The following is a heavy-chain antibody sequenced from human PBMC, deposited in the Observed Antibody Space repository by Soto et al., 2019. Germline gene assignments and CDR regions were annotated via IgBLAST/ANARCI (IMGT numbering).Heavy chain of an antibody. Sequence: QITLKESGPTLVKPTQTLTLTCTFSGFSLSTSGVGVGWIRQPPGEALEWLALIYWDDDKRYSPSLRSRLTINKDTSKNQVVLTMSNMDPVDTATYYCIQSRCGGDCLQSYASHYYYGMDVWGQGTTVTVSS. CDR3: IQSRCGGDCLQSYASHYYYGMDV. J-gene: IGHJ6*02. D-gene: IGHD2-21*02. CDR1: GFSLSTSGVG. CDR2: IYWDDDK. V-gene: IGHV2-5*02.